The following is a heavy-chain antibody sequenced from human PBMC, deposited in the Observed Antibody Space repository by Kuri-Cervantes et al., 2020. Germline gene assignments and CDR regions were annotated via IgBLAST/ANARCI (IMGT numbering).Heavy chain of an antibody. CDR1: GFTFTNYA. CDR3: AKDSLDYDILTGFGIWFDP. Sequence: GESLKISCAASGFTFTNYAMHWVRQAPGKGLEWVANIKQDGSEKYYVDSVKGRFTISRDNSKNTLYLQMNSLRAEDTAVYYCAKDSLDYDILTGFGIWFDPWGQGTLVTVSS. J-gene: IGHJ5*02. V-gene: IGHV3-7*03. D-gene: IGHD3-9*01. CDR2: IKQDGSEK.